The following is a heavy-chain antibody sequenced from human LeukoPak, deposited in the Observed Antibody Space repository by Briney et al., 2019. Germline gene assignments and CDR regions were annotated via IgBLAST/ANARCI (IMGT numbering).Heavy chain of an antibody. V-gene: IGHV3-7*01. J-gene: IGHJ6*02. CDR3: ASLKGMDV. CDR1: GFNFTKYW. CDR2: IKQDGSEK. Sequence: GGSLRLSCAASGFNFTKYWMSWVRQAPGKGLEWVANIKQDGSEKYYVDSVKGRFTISRDNAKNLVYLQMNSLRVEDTAVYYCASLKGMDVWGQGTTVTVSS.